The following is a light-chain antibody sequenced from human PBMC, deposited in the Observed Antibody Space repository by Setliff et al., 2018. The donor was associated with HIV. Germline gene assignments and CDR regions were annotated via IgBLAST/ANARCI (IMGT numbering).Light chain of an antibody. CDR1: SSDVGGYNY. V-gene: IGLV2-14*01. J-gene: IGLJ1*01. Sequence: LTQPASVSGSPGQSITISCTGTSSDVGGYNYVSWYQHHPGKAPKLMTYDVSNRPSGVSNRFSGSKSGNTASLTISGLQAEDEADYYCSSYTSSNTFYVFGTGTKVTVL. CDR2: DVS. CDR3: SSYTSSNTFYV.